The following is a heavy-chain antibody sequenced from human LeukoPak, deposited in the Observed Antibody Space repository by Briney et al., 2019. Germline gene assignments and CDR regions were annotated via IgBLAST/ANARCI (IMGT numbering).Heavy chain of an antibody. CDR2: IHTSGST. Sequence: SETLSLTCTVSGGSISGVYWNWIRQPPRKGLEWVGYIHTSGSTSFNPSLESRLRFSIDTSKNQVSLRLSSVTATDTAVYYCTRRRGGWGEGEFDFWGQGIPVTVST. V-gene: IGHV4-4*09. CDR1: GGSISGVY. J-gene: IGHJ4*02. CDR3: TRRRGGWGEGEFDF. D-gene: IGHD3-16*01.